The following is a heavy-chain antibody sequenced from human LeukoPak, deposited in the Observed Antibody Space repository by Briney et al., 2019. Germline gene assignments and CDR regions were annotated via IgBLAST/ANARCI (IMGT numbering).Heavy chain of an antibody. V-gene: IGHV4-59*01. CDR1: GGSISSYY. Sequence: SETLSLTCTVSGGSISSYYWSWIRQPPGKGLEWIGYIYYSGSTNYNPSLKSRVTISVDTTKNQFSLKLSSVTAADTAVYYCARGYCSSTSCYGGHWFDPWGQGTLVTVSS. CDR2: IYYSGST. J-gene: IGHJ5*02. D-gene: IGHD2-2*01. CDR3: ARGYCSSTSCYGGHWFDP.